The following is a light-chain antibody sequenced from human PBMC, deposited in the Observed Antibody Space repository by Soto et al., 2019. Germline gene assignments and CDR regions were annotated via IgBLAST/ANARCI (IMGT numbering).Light chain of an antibody. J-gene: IGKJ1*01. CDR2: LAS. Sequence: DIQMTQSPSSLSASLGDRVTITCQASQAITKYLNWYQQKPRKAPKLLIYLASTLESGVPARFSGSGSATEFTLSISSLQPDDFATYYCQQYGTSSRTFGQGTKVDIK. CDR1: QAITKY. V-gene: IGKV1-5*03. CDR3: QQYGTSSRT.